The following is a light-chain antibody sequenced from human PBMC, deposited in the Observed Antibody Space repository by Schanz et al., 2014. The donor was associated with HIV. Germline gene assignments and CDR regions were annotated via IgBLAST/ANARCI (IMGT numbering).Light chain of an antibody. CDR1: SSDVGAYNY. Sequence: QSALTQPASVSGSPGQSITISCTGTSSDVGAYNYVSWYQQYPGKAPKLMIYDVTYRPSGVSNRFSGSRSGNTASLTISGLQAEDEADYYCCSYAGSSTLLFGGGTKLT. V-gene: IGLV2-23*02. CDR3: CSYAGSSTLL. CDR2: DVT. J-gene: IGLJ2*01.